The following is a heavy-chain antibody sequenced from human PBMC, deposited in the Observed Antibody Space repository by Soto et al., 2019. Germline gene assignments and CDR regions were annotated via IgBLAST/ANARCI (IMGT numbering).Heavy chain of an antibody. V-gene: IGHV5-51*01. CDR2: IYPGDSDT. CDR1: GYSFTSYW. D-gene: IGHD3-9*01. J-gene: IGHJ5*02. CDR3: ARQLRDILTPFDP. Sequence: PGESLKISCKGSGYSFTSYWIGWVRQMPGKGLEWMGIIYPGDSDTRYSPSFQGQVTISADKSISTAYLQWSSLKASDTAMYYCARQLRDILTPFDPWGQGTLVTVSS.